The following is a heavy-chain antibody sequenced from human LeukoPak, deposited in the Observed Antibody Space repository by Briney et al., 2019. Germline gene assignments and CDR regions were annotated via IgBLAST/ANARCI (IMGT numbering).Heavy chain of an antibody. J-gene: IGHJ5*02. Sequence: PVKVSCKASGGTFSSCAISWVRQAPGQGLEWMGRIIPIFGIANYAQKFQGRVTITADKSTSTAYMELSSLRSEDTAVYYCARDRRGVYYYDSSGYNNWFDPWGQGTLVTVSS. D-gene: IGHD3-22*01. CDR3: ARDRRGVYYYDSSGYNNWFDP. CDR1: GGTFSSCA. V-gene: IGHV1-69*04. CDR2: IIPIFGIA.